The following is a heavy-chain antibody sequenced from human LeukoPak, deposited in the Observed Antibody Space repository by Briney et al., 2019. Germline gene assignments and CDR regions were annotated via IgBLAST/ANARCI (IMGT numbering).Heavy chain of an antibody. CDR1: GXTFXNYX. J-gene: IGHJ4*02. CDR3: TRDFPVAGTYYFDY. Sequence: PGGSLRLFCAXXGXTFXNYXXXWXXXXXXXXXVXVSRINSDGSGSNYXDSVKGRFTISRDNAKNTLYLQMNSLRDEDSALYYCTRDFPVAGTYYFDYWGQGTLVTVSS. CDR2: INSDGSGS. D-gene: IGHD6-19*01. V-gene: IGHV3-74*01.